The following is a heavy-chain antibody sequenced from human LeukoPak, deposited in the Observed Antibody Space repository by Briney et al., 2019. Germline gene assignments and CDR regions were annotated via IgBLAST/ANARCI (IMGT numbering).Heavy chain of an antibody. CDR3: ARVGNGSPLEC. D-gene: IGHD6-19*01. J-gene: IGHJ4*02. V-gene: IGHV3-74*01. CDR1: GFTFSTYW. Sequence: GGSLRLSCAASGFTFSTYWMHWIRQVPGKGLVWVSRFTYPGNNTNYADSVRGRFTVSRDNAKNTLYLQMNSLRAEDTAVYYCARVGNGSPLECWGQGTLVTVS. CDR2: FTYPGNNT.